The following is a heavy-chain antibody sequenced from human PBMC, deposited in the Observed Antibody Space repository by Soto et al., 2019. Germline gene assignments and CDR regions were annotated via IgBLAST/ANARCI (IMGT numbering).Heavy chain of an antibody. V-gene: IGHV4-30-2*01. D-gene: IGHD6-13*01. CDR3: AREYESSPTD. CDR1: GGSISSGGYS. Sequence: SETLSLTCAVSGGSISSGGYSWSWIRQPPGKGLEWIGYIYHSGSTYYNPSLKSRVTISVDRSKNQFSLKLTSVTAADTAVYYCAREYESSPTDWGQGTLVTVSS. CDR2: IYHSGST. J-gene: IGHJ4*02.